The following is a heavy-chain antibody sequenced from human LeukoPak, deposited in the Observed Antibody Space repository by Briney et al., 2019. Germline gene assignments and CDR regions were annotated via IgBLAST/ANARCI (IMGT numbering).Heavy chain of an antibody. J-gene: IGHJ4*02. Sequence: PSETLSLTCTVSRGSLTSYYWSSFRQPAGKGPEWIGRIYTSGSTKYNPSLTSRVTISVDTSKNQFSLKLSSVTAADTAVYYCAGSFGSGIDILTPADFDYWGQGTLVTVSA. CDR1: RGSLTSYY. CDR2: IYTSGST. CDR3: AGSFGSGIDILTPADFDY. D-gene: IGHD3-9*01. V-gene: IGHV4-4*07.